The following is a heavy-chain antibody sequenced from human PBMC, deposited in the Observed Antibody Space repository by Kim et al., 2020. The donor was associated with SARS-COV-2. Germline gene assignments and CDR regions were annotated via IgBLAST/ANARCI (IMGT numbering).Heavy chain of an antibody. D-gene: IGHD3-22*01. CDR2: ISGSGGST. CDR3: ARGLKTYYYDSSGYYERSIFFYYSGMDV. CDR1: GFTFSSYA. Sequence: GGSLRLSCAASGFTFSSYAMSWVRQAPGKGLEWVSAISGSGGSTYYADSVKGRFTISRDNSKNTLYLQMNSLRAEDTAVYYCARGLKTYYYDSSGYYERSIFFYYSGMDVWGQGTTVTVSS. J-gene: IGHJ6*02. V-gene: IGHV3-23*01.